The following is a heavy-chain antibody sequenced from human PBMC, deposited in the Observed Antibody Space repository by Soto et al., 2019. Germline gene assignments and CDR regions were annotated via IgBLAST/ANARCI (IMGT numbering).Heavy chain of an antibody. CDR3: TTDYSNRYFDY. J-gene: IGHJ4*02. CDR1: GFTFSNAW. V-gene: IGHV3-15*01. Sequence: GGSLRLSCAASGFTFSNAWMSWVHQAPGKGLEWVGRIKSKTDGGTTDYAAPVKGRFTISRDDSKNTLYLQMNSLKTEDTAVYYCTTDYSNRYFDYWGQGTLVTVSS. D-gene: IGHD4-4*01. CDR2: IKSKTDGGTT.